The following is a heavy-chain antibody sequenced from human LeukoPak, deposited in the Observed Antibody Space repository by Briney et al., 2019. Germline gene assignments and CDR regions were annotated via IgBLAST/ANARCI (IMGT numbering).Heavy chain of an antibody. D-gene: IGHD3-10*01. CDR3: ARWYYYGSGILDV. Sequence: GGSLRLSCAASGFTFSSYEMNWVRQAPGKGLEWVSYISSSGSTIYYADSVKGRFTISRDNAKNSLYLQMNSLRAEDTADYYCARWYYYGSGILDVWGQGTTVTVSS. CDR2: ISSSGSTI. CDR1: GFTFSSYE. J-gene: IGHJ6*02. V-gene: IGHV3-48*03.